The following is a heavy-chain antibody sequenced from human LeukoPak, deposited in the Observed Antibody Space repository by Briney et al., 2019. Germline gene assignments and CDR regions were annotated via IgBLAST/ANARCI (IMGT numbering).Heavy chain of an antibody. J-gene: IGHJ4*02. CDR2: IYYSGST. V-gene: IGHV4-59*12. D-gene: IGHD3-10*01. CDR3: ARAAPRPLYYYGSGSSYFDY. CDR1: GGSISNYY. Sequence: SETLSLTCTVSGGSISNYYWSWIRQPPGKGLEWIGYIYYSGSTNYNPSLKSRVTISVDTSKNQFSLKLSSATAADTAVYYCARAAPRPLYYYGSGSSYFDYWGQGTLVTVSS.